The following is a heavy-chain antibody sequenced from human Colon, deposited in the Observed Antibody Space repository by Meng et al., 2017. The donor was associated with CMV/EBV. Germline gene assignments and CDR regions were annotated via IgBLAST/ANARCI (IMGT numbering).Heavy chain of an antibody. J-gene: IGHJ5*02. CDR1: GDSINAVSNSIYY. D-gene: IGHD6-19*01. V-gene: IGHV4-39*07. Sequence: GSLRLSCAVSGDSINAVSNSIYYWCLLRQPPGKGLEWIGSIYYSGNTYYNPSLKSRVTISVDTSNNHFSLRLTSVTAADTAVYYCARAGGSYRSATYPPPGNWFGPWGQGALVTVSS. CDR3: ARAGGSYRSATYPPPGNWFGP. CDR2: IYYSGNT.